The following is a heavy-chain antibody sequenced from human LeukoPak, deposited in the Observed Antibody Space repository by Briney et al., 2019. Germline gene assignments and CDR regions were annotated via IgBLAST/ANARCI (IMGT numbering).Heavy chain of an antibody. CDR3: AGGQMFTSGGFDD. J-gene: IGHJ4*02. D-gene: IGHD6-19*01. CDR2: ISSGSTYT. Sequence: LTCTVSGGSISSYYWSWIRLPPGKGLEWVSYISSGSTYTDYADSVKGRFTISRDNAKKSLYLQMNSLRAEDTAVYYCAGGQMFTSGGFDDWGQGTLVTVSS. V-gene: IGHV3-11*05. CDR1: GGSISSYY.